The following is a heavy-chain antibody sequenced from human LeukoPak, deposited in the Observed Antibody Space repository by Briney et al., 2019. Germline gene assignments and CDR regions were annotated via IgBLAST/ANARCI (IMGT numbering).Heavy chain of an antibody. Sequence: QSGGSLRLSCAASGFIFSGSAMHWVRQASGKGLEWVGRIRSKANSYATAYAASVKGRFTISRDDSKNTAYLQMNSLKTEDTAVYYCTRPGGSYESDYWGQGTLVTVSS. D-gene: IGHD1-26*01. CDR3: TRPGGSYESDY. V-gene: IGHV3-73*01. J-gene: IGHJ4*02. CDR2: IRSKANSYAT. CDR1: GFIFSGSA.